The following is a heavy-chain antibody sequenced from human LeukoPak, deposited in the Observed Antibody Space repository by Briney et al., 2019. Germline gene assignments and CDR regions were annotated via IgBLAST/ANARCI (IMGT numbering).Heavy chain of an antibody. Sequence: PGGSLRLSCAASGFKFSSFSMGWVRQAPGKGLDWLSYITSTSSATYYADSLEGRFTISRDNAKNSLYLQINSLRADDTAVYYCARAIASYGDSAYWGQGTLVSVSS. CDR2: ITSTSSAT. D-gene: IGHD5-18*01. CDR3: ARAIASYGDSAY. CDR1: GFKFSSFS. J-gene: IGHJ4*02. V-gene: IGHV3-48*04.